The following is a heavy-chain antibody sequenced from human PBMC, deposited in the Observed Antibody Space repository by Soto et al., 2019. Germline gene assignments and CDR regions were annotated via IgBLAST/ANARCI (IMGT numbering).Heavy chain of an antibody. CDR3: ARGWFGEFLYYFDY. V-gene: IGHV1-18*01. CDR2: ISAYNGNT. CDR1: GYTFINYG. J-gene: IGHJ4*02. Sequence: QVQLVQSGAELKKPGASVKVSCKASGYTFINYGINWVRQAPGQGLEWMGWISAYNGNTNYAQKLQGRVTMTTDTPXSTAYMELRSLRSDDTAVYFWARGWFGEFLYYFDYWGQGTLVTVSS. D-gene: IGHD3-10*01.